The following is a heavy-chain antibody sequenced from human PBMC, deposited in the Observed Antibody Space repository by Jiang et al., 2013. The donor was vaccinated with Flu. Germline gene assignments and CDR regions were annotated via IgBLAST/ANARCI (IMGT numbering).Heavy chain of an antibody. V-gene: IGHV3-53*01. Sequence: QLVESGGRLIQPGESLRLSCAASGFTVSSNFMSWVRQAPGKGLEWLSVIYNDGATYYTDSVKGRFTISRDNSKNTLYLQMNSLRDDDTAVYYCTRGKGVESSGPTVWGQGTLVT. J-gene: IGHJ4*02. CDR2: IYNDGAT. CDR1: GFTVSSNF. CDR3: TRGKGVESSGPTV. D-gene: IGHD3-22*01.